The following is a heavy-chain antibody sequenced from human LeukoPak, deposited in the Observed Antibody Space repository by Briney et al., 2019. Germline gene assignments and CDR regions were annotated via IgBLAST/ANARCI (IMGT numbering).Heavy chain of an antibody. CDR2: IIPIFGTA. D-gene: IGHD3-10*01. CDR3: ARGRYYGSGSYPFVMGY. Sequence: SVKVSCKASGGTFSSYAISWVRQAPGQGLEWMGGIIPIFGTANYAQKFQRRVTITADESTSTAYMELSSLRSEDTAVYYCARGRYYGSGSYPFVMGYWGQGTLVTVSS. CDR1: GGTFSSYA. V-gene: IGHV1-69*13. J-gene: IGHJ4*02.